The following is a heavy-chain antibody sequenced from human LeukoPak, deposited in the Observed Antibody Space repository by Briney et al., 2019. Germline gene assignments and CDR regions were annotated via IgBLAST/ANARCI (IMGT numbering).Heavy chain of an antibody. Sequence: GRSLRLPCAASGFTFSSYGMHWVRQAPGKGLEWVAVIWYAGSDKYYADSVKGRFTISRDNSKNTLYLQMNSLRVEDTAVYYCARGGLAAAGPAEYFQHWGQGTLVTVSS. CDR1: GFTFSSYG. J-gene: IGHJ1*01. V-gene: IGHV3-33*01. CDR2: IWYAGSDK. CDR3: ARGGLAAAGPAEYFQH. D-gene: IGHD6-13*01.